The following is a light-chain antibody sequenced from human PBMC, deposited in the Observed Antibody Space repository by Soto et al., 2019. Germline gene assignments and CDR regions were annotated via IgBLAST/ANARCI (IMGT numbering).Light chain of an antibody. CDR1: QSVTSNY. V-gene: IGKV3-20*01. CDR2: GAS. CDR3: QQYGTSPYT. Sequence: EIVLTQSPGTLSLSPGERATLSCRAGQSVTSNYVAWYQQKHGQAPRLLIYGASYRATDIPDRFSGSGSGIDFTLTISRLEAEDFAVYYCQQYGTSPYTFGQGTKLEIK. J-gene: IGKJ2*01.